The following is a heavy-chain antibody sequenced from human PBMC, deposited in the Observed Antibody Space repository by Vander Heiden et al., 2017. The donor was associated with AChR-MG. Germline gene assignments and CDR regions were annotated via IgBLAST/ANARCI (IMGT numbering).Heavy chain of an antibody. V-gene: IGHV4-4*02. J-gene: IGHJ4*02. CDR1: GGPISSSNW. D-gene: IGHD6-19*01. CDR2: IYHSGST. Sequence: QVQLQESGPGLVKPSGTLSLTCAVPGGPISSSNWWSWVRQPPGKGREWIGEIYHSGSTNYNPSLKSRVTISVDKSKNQFSLKLSSVTAADTAVYYCARDEAYSSGWYGYWGQGTLVTVSS. CDR3: ARDEAYSSGWYGY.